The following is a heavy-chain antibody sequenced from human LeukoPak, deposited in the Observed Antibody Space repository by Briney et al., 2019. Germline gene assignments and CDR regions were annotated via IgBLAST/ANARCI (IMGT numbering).Heavy chain of an antibody. Sequence: ASVKVSCTASGYTFTSYYMHWVRQAPGQGLEWMGIINPSGGSTSYAQKFQGRVTMTRDTSTSTVYMELSSLRSEDTAVYYCARGLVVVITTDYGMDVWGQGTTVTVSS. J-gene: IGHJ6*02. V-gene: IGHV1-46*01. CDR3: ARGLVVVITTDYGMDV. CDR2: INPSGGST. D-gene: IGHD3-22*01. CDR1: GYTFTSYY.